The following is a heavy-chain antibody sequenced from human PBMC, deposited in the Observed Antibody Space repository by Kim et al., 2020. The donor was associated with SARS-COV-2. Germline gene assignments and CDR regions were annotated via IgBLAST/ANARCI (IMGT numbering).Heavy chain of an antibody. CDR1: GGTFKSYA. V-gene: IGHV1-69*13. D-gene: IGHD5-12*01. J-gene: IGHJ4*02. Sequence: SVKVSCKASGGTFKSYAINWVRQAPGQGLEWMGGIIPLFDRPTYAQKLRGRVSITADESTTTAYMELGSLRSEDTAVYYCVGRWHGGYVAYWGQGTLVTVS. CDR2: IIPLFDRP. CDR3: VGRWHGGYVAY.